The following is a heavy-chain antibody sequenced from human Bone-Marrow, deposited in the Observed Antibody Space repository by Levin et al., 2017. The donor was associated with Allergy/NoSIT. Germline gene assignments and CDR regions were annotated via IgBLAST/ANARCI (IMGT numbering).Heavy chain of an antibody. V-gene: IGHV3-72*01. D-gene: IGHD3-16*01. CDR1: GFSFSDYY. CDR2: GRDKVNGYTA. J-gene: IGHJ5*02. CDR3: ARDHGLGGPDVDP. Sequence: GGSLRLSCAASGFSFSDYYMDWVRQAPGKGLEWVGRGRDKVNGYTATYAASVRDRFTISRDDSRNSVYLQMSSLKTDDTAVYYCARDHGLGGPDVDPWGQGTLVTVSS.